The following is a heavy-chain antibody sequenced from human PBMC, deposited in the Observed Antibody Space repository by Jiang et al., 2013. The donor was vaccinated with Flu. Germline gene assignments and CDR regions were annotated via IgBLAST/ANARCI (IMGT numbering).Heavy chain of an antibody. V-gene: IGHV1-18*01. CDR2: ISAYNVT. Sequence: WISAYNVTQTMHRRLQGRVTMTTDTSTSTAYMELRSLRSDDTAVYYCARDLGGYSYGTDAFDIWGQGTMVTVSS. D-gene: IGHD5-18*01. J-gene: IGHJ3*02. CDR3: ARDLGGYSYGTDAFDI.